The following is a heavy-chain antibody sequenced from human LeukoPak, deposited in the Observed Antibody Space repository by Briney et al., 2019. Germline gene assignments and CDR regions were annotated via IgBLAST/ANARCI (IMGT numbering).Heavy chain of an antibody. CDR1: GGSISSYY. D-gene: IGHD6-13*01. J-gene: IGHJ3*02. V-gene: IGHV4-59*01. Sequence: PSETLSLTCTVSGGSISSYYCSWIRQPPGKGLEWIGYIYYSGSTNYNPSLKSRVTISVDTSKNQFSLKLSSVTAADTAVYYCARVRGIAAAGTFDIWGQGKMVTVSS. CDR3: ARVRGIAAAGTFDI. CDR2: IYYSGST.